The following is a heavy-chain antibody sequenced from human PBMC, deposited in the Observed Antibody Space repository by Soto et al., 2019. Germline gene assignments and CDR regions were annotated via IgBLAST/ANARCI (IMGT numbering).Heavy chain of an antibody. J-gene: IGHJ4*02. CDR1: GFTFSSYA. CDR2: ISGSGGST. V-gene: IGHV3-23*01. D-gene: IGHD5-12*01. CDR3: AKLSYSGYDAVIDY. Sequence: EVQLLESGGGLVQPGGSLRLSCAASGFTFSSYAMSWVRQAPGKGLEWVSAISGSGGSTYYADSVKGRFTISRDNSKNTRYLQRNSLRAEDTAVYYCAKLSYSGYDAVIDYWGQGTLVTVSA.